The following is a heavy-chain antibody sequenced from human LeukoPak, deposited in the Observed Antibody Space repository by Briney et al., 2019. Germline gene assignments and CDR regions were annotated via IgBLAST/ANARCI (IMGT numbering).Heavy chain of an antibody. D-gene: IGHD6-19*01. CDR3: ARDPSSSGWYGYYFDY. CDR1: GFSFSTYW. Sequence: GGSLRLSCAASGFSFSTYWMTWVRQAPGKGLEWVANIKQDGSEKNYVDSVKGRFTISRDNAKNSLYLQMNSLRVEDTAVYYCARDPSSSGWYGYYFDYWGQGTLVVVSS. V-gene: IGHV3-7*01. J-gene: IGHJ4*02. CDR2: IKQDGSEK.